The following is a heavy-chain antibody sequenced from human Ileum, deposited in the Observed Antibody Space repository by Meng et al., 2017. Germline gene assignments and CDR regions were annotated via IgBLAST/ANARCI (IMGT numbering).Heavy chain of an antibody. CDR1: GFIFSSYD. Sequence: QVQLVQSGPEVKKPGASVTVSCKASGFIFSSYDINWVRQATRQGREWMGWMNPNSGNTGFAQKFQDRITMTRDTSINTAYMELSSLTSEDTAVYYCARRTQSTGTALGYWGQGTLVTVSS. J-gene: IGHJ4*02. CDR2: MNPNSGNT. CDR3: ARRTQSTGTALGY. D-gene: IGHD1-1*01. V-gene: IGHV1-8*01.